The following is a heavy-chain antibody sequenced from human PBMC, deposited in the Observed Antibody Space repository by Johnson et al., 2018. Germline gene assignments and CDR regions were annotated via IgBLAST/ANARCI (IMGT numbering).Heavy chain of an antibody. CDR1: EFTFGDNA. D-gene: IGHD3-10*01. J-gene: IGHJ6*02. V-gene: IGHV3-49*05. CDR2: IRNKDYGGTT. CDR3: ARAGSGSYSFYYGMDV. Sequence: VQLVESGGGLVKPGRSLRLSCTASEFTFGDNAMRWFRQAPGKGLEWVGFIRNKDYGGTTEYAASVKGRFTIATADAKSIASLQMSSLKTEDTAVYYCARAGSGSYSFYYGMDVWGQGTTVTVSS.